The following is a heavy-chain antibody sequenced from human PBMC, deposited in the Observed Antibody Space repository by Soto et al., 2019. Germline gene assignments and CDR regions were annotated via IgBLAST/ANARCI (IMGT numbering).Heavy chain of an antibody. CDR1: GESFSGYY. V-gene: IGHV4-34*01. Sequence: SETLSLTCAVYGESFSGYYWSWIRQPPGKGLQWIGEINHSGSTNYNPSLKSRVTISVDTSKNHFSLKLSSVTAADTAVYYCARAKGGNYGAYTWFDTWGQGTLVTVSS. D-gene: IGHD1-26*01. CDR2: INHSGST. J-gene: IGHJ5*02. CDR3: ARAKGGNYGAYTWFDT.